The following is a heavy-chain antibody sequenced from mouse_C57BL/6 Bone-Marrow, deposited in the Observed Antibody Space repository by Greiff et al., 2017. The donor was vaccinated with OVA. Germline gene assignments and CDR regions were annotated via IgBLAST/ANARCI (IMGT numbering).Heavy chain of an antibody. V-gene: IGHV5-4*01. CDR3: ASRIYYGNYAWFAY. D-gene: IGHD2-1*01. Sequence: EVQVVESGGGLVKPGGSLKLSCAASGFTFSSYAMSWVRQTPEKRLEWVATISDGGSYTYYPDNVKGRFTISRDNAKNNLYLQMSHLKSEDTAMYYCASRIYYGNYAWFAYWGQGTLVTVSA. CDR2: ISDGGSYT. CDR1: GFTFSSYA. J-gene: IGHJ3*01.